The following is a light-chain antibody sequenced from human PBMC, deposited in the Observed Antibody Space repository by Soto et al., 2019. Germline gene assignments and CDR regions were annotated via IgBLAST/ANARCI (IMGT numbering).Light chain of an antibody. V-gene: IGKV1-5*01. CDR1: QSISSW. CDR2: DAS. J-gene: IGKJ5*01. Sequence: DIQMTQSPSTLPASLGDRVTITCGASQSISSWLAWYQQKPGQAPKLLIYDASSLESGVPSRFRGSGSGTECTLTISSLPPDDFATYYCQQYNSSPITFGQGTRLEIK. CDR3: QQYNSSPIT.